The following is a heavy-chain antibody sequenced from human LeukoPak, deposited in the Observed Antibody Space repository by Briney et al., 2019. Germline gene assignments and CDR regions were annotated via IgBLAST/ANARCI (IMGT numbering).Heavy chain of an antibody. CDR3: AKDKVAGLGGYFDY. V-gene: IGHV3-20*04. J-gene: IGHJ4*02. CDR2: INWNGGST. Sequence: RPGGSLRLSCAASGFTFDDYGMSWVRQAPGKGLEWVSGINWNGGSTGYADSVKGRFTISRDNAKNSLYLQMNSLRTEDTALYYCAKDKVAGLGGYFDYWGQGTLVTVSS. CDR1: GFTFDDYG. D-gene: IGHD6-19*01.